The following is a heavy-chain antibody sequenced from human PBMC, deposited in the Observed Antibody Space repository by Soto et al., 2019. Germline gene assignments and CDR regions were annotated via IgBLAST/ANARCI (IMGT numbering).Heavy chain of an antibody. J-gene: IGHJ4*02. Sequence: EVQLLESGGGLVQPGGSLRLSCAASGFTFSSYAMSWVRQAPGKGLEWVSAISGSGGSTYYADSVKGRFTISRDNSKNTLYLQMNSLRAEDTAVYYCAKSRGYSYGYNVGDYYYFDYWGQGTLVTVSS. V-gene: IGHV3-23*01. D-gene: IGHD5-18*01. CDR3: AKSRGYSYGYNVGDYYYFDY. CDR1: GFTFSSYA. CDR2: ISGSGGST.